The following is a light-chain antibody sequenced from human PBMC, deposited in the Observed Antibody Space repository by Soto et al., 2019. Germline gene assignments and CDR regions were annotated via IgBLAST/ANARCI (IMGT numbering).Light chain of an antibody. V-gene: IGLV2-14*01. CDR1: SSDVGTYDY. CDR2: EVT. CDR3: CSYTRSGTLI. Sequence: QSVLTQPASVSGSPGQSIAISCTGTSSDVGTYDYVSWYQQYPDKAPKLIIYEVTQRPSGVSNRFSGSKSGNTASLTISGLQAEDEADYYCCSYTRSGTLIFGTGTRSPS. J-gene: IGLJ1*01.